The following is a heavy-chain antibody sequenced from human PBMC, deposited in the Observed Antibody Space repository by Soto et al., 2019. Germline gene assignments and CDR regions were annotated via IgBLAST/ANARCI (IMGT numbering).Heavy chain of an antibody. V-gene: IGHV3-48*01. J-gene: IGHJ6*03. CDR2: ISSTSSNI. CDR3: ARRSGLAAPSHYYYYYYMDV. D-gene: IGHD6-6*01. CDR1: GFTFSSYS. Sequence: GGSLRLSCAASGFTFSSYSMNWVRQAPGKGLEWVSYISSTSSNICYADSVKGRFTISRDNAKNSLFLQMDSLRAEDTAVYYCARRSGLAAPSHYYYYYYMDVWGKGTPVTVSS.